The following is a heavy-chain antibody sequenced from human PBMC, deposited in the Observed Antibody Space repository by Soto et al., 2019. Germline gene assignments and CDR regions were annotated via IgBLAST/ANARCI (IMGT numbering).Heavy chain of an antibody. J-gene: IGHJ4*02. D-gene: IGHD6-13*01. Sequence: PSETLSLTCSVSGGSISSNSYYWSWIRQPPGKGLEWIGYIYYSGSTNYNPSLKSRVTISVDTSKNRFSLKLSSVTAADTAVYYCAREFRSSWYYYFDDWGQGTQVTVSS. CDR2: IYYSGST. CDR1: GGSISSNSYY. V-gene: IGHV4-61*01. CDR3: AREFRSSWYYYFDD.